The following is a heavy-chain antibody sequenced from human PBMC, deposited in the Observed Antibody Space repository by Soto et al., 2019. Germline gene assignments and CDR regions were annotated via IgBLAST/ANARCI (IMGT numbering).Heavy chain of an antibody. D-gene: IGHD5-18*01. J-gene: IGHJ6*02. CDR1: GGSISSSSSY. V-gene: IGHV4-39*01. CDR3: ACIFSGGYGYGFYYYGMDV. Sequence: SETLSLTCTVSGGSISSSSSYWGWIRQPPGKGLEWIGSIYYSGSTYYNPSLKSRVTISVDTSKNQFSLKLSSVTAADTAVYYCACIFSGGYGYGFYYYGMDVWGQGTTVTV. CDR2: IYYSGST.